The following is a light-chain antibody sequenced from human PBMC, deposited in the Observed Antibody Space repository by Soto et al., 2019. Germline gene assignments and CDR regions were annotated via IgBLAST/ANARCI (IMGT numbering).Light chain of an antibody. J-gene: IGLJ1*01. Sequence: QSVLTQPPSASGTPGQRVTISCSGSSSNIGSNPVNWYQHLPGAAPKVLIYTNDQRPSGVPDRFSGSKSGTSASLAISGLQSEDEGDYYCAAWDNSLNGFVFGPGTKVTVL. V-gene: IGLV1-44*01. CDR3: AAWDNSLNGFV. CDR2: TND. CDR1: SSNIGSNP.